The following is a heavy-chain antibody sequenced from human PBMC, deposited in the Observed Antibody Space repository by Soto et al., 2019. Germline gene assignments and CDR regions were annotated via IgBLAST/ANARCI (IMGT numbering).Heavy chain of an antibody. V-gene: IGHV3-23*01. J-gene: IGHJ6*02. Sequence: GGSLRLSCAASGFTFSSYAMSWVRQAPGKGLEWVSAISGSGGSTYYADSVKGRFTISRDNSKNTLYLQMNSLRAEDTAVYYCAKPQEYYDILTGYYFNYYYYGMDVWGQGTTVTVSS. D-gene: IGHD3-9*01. CDR2: ISGSGGST. CDR3: AKPQEYYDILTGYYFNYYYYGMDV. CDR1: GFTFSSYA.